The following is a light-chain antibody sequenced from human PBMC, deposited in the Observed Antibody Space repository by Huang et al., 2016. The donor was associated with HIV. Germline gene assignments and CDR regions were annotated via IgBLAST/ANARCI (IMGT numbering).Light chain of an antibody. V-gene: IGKV1-5*03. CDR2: KIS. CDR3: QYGET. Sequence: DNQLTQSPSTLSASVGDRLTTTCRASQNISRWLAWYQQKPGKAPKLLIYKISSVESGVPSRFSGSGSGTKFTLTINRLQPDDIGTYYCQYGETFGQGSKVEVK. CDR1: QNISRW. J-gene: IGKJ1*01.